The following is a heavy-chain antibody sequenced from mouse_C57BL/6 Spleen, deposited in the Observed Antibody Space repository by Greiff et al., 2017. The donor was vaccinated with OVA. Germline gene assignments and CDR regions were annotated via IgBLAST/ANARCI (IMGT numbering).Heavy chain of an antibody. Sequence: EVQLVESGPELVKPGASVKMSCKASGYTFTDYNMHWVKQSHGKSLEWIGYINPNNGGTSYNQKFKGKATLTVNKSSSTAYMELRSLTSEDSAVYYCARGGVYFDYWGQGTTLTVSS. CDR1: GYTFTDYN. CDR3: ARGGVYFDY. J-gene: IGHJ2*01. V-gene: IGHV1-22*01. CDR2: INPNNGGT.